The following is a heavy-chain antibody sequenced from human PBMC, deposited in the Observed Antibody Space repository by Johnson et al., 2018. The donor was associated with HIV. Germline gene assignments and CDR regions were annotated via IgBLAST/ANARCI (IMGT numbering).Heavy chain of an antibody. CDR1: GFTFSNAW. D-gene: IGHD3-10*01. CDR3: TTMSGLWFGDIHVFGDGFDI. J-gene: IGHJ3*02. V-gene: IGHV3-15*01. Sequence: EQLVVSGGGSVKSGGSLRVSCAASGFTFSNAWMSWVRQAPGKGLEWVGRVKSKTDGGTIDYAAAVKGRFIISRDDSKNTLYLQMNGRKTEDTAMYYCTTMSGLWFGDIHVFGDGFDIWGQGTMVTVSS. CDR2: VKSKTDGGTI.